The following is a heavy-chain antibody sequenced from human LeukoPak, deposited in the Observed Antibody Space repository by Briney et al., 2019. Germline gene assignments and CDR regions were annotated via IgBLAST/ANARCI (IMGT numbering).Heavy chain of an antibody. Sequence: GGSLRLSCAASGFTFSSYAMHWVRQAPGKGLEYVTAISSNGGSTYYANSVKGRFTISRDNSKNTLYLQMGSLRAEDMAVYYCARGRTAVVWFDYWGQGTLVTVSS. CDR3: ARGRTAVVWFDY. D-gene: IGHD6-19*01. V-gene: IGHV3-64*01. CDR1: GFTFSSYA. CDR2: ISSNGGST. J-gene: IGHJ4*02.